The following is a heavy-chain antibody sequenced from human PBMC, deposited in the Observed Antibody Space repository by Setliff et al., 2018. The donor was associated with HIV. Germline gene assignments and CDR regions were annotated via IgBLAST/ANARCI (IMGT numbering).Heavy chain of an antibody. D-gene: IGHD2-15*01. J-gene: IGHJ4*02. V-gene: IGHV4-59*11. CDR1: GGSISGHY. CDR3: ARGPYCSGGSCYSSLDY. Sequence: SETLSLTCHVSGGSISGHYWSWIRQSPEKGLEWLGYMYSSGISNYSPSLKSRLSISVDTSKNQFSLKLSSVTAADTAVYYCARGPYCSGGSCYSSLDYWGQGTLVTVSS. CDR2: MYSSGIS.